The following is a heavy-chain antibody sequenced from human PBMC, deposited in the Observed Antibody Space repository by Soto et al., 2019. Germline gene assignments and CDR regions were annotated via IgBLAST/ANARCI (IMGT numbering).Heavy chain of an antibody. CDR1: GYTFTSYD. J-gene: IGHJ6*02. CDR3: ARESIAAAALYYYYGMDV. V-gene: IGHV1-8*01. Sequence: QVQLVQSGAEVKKPGASVKVSCKASGYTFTSYDINWVRQATGQGLEWMGWMNPNSGNTGYAQKVQGRVTMTRNTSISTAYMELSSLRSEDTAVYYCARESIAAAALYYYYGMDVWGQGTTVTVSS. CDR2: MNPNSGNT. D-gene: IGHD6-13*01.